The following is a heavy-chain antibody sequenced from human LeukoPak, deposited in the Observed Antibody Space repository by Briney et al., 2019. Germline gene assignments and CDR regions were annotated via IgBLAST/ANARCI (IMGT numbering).Heavy chain of an antibody. Sequence: GGSLRLSCAASGFTFSSYSMNWVRQAPGKGLEWVSSISSSSSYIYYADSVKGRFTISRDNAKNSLYLQMSSLRAEDTAVYYCARDFHYYDSSGRYYYYGMDVWGQGTTVTVSS. CDR2: ISSSSSYI. CDR1: GFTFSSYS. J-gene: IGHJ6*02. D-gene: IGHD3-22*01. CDR3: ARDFHYYDSSGRYYYYGMDV. V-gene: IGHV3-21*01.